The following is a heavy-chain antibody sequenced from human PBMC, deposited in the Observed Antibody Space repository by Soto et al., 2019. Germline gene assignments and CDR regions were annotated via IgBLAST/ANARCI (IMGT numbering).Heavy chain of an antibody. V-gene: IGHV3-49*04. CDR2: VRSETYGGST. CDR3: TRGRGTSGWYEGY. J-gene: IGHJ4*02. Sequence: GGSLRLSCSASGFVFGDYAVTWVRQAPGKGLEWVGVVRSETYGGSTEYAASVKGRFRISRDDSESIAYLQMTGLKTEDTAVYYCTRGRGTSGWYEGYWGKGILVTVSS. CDR1: GFVFGDYA. D-gene: IGHD6-13*01.